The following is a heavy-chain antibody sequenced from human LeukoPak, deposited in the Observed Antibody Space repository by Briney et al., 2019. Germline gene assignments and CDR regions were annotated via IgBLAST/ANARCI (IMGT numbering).Heavy chain of an antibody. J-gene: IGHJ6*02. CDR3: ARVMSPAMAVNYYYGMDV. Sequence: GGSLRLSCAASGFTFRSYWMHWVRQAPAKGRVWVSRINRDGCSTSYADSVKGRFTISRDNAKNTLYLQMNSLRAEDTAVYYCARVMSPAMAVNYYYGMDVWGQGTTVTVSS. CDR2: INRDGCST. CDR1: GFTFRSYW. V-gene: IGHV3-74*01. D-gene: IGHD5-18*01.